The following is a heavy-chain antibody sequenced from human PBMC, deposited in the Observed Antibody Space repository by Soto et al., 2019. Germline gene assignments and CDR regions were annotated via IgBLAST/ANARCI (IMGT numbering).Heavy chain of an antibody. CDR1: GGSISSGGYY. CDR2: IYYSGST. Sequence: LSLTCTVSGGSISSGGYYWSWIRQHPGKGLEWIGYIYYSGSTYYNPSLKSRVTKSVDTSKNQFSLKLSSLTAADTAVYYCATSSDEWYFDYWGQGTLVTVSS. V-gene: IGHV4-31*03. CDR3: ATSSDEWYFDY. D-gene: IGHD3-3*01. J-gene: IGHJ4*02.